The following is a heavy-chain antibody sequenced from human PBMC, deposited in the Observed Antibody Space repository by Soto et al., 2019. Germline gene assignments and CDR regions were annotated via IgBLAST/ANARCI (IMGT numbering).Heavy chain of an antibody. CDR2: INHSGST. CDR3: ASTSIAARLFFDY. J-gene: IGHJ4*02. V-gene: IGHV4-34*01. D-gene: IGHD6-6*01. Sequence: TLSLTCAVYGGSFSGYYWSWIRQPPGKGLEWIGEINHSGSTNYNPSLKSRVTISVDTSKNQFSLKLSSVTAADTAVYYCASTSIAARLFFDYWGQGTLVTVSS. CDR1: GGSFSGYY.